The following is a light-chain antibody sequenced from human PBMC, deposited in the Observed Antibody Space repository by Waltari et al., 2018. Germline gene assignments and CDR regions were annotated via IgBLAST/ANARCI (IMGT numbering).Light chain of an antibody. J-gene: IGKJ1*01. Sequence: EIVLTQSPATLSPSPGERATLSCRASQSISSHLAWYQQKPGQAPRLLVFDASNRATGIPARFSGAGSGTDFTLSITTLEPEDFAVYYCQHRRDWPWTFGQGTEVEFK. V-gene: IGKV3-11*01. CDR2: DAS. CDR3: QHRRDWPWT. CDR1: QSISSH.